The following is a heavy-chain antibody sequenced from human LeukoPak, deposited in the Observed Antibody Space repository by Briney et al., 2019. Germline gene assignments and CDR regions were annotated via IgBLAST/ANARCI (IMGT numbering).Heavy chain of an antibody. V-gene: IGHV3-74*01. CDR1: GFTFSSYG. CDR2: INNDGGGT. CDR3: ARGGYNHAFDI. Sequence: PGGSLRLSCAASGFTFSSYGMHWVRQPPGKGLVWVSRINNDGGGTIYADSVRGRFTISRDNAKNTLYLQMNSLGVEDTAVYYCARGGYNHAFDIWGQGTVVTVSP. D-gene: IGHD5-24*01. J-gene: IGHJ3*02.